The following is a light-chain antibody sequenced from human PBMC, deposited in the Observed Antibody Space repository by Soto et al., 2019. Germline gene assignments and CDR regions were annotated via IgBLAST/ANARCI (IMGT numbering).Light chain of an antibody. CDR3: QQYGSSPLT. CDR1: QSVRSKY. Sequence: EIVLTQSPGTLSLSPGERATLSCRASQSVRSKYLAWYQQKPGQTPRLLIYGTASRATGIPDRFSGSGSETDFTLTISRLEPEDFAVYYCQQYGSSPLTFGQGTKVDIK. CDR2: GTA. V-gene: IGKV3-20*01. J-gene: IGKJ1*01.